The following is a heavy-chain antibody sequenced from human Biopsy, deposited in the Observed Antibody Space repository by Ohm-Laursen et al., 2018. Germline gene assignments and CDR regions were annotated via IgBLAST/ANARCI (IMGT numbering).Heavy chain of an antibody. J-gene: IGHJ5*02. V-gene: IGHV1-2*02. Sequence: ASVTVSCNASAYSFGDHRIHWVRQAPGQGLEWMGWIDPKSGGTNYAQKFQGRVTMTRDTSISTAYVDLSSLRSDDTAVYYCTRGGYYYDSLAYYYWFDPWGQGTLVTVSS. CDR1: AYSFGDHR. CDR2: IDPKSGGT. D-gene: IGHD3-22*01. CDR3: TRGGYYYDSLAYYYWFDP.